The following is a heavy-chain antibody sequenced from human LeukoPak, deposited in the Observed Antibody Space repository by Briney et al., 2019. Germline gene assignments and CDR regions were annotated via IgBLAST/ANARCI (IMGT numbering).Heavy chain of an antibody. J-gene: IGHJ3*02. D-gene: IGHD3-10*01. Sequence: GGSLRLSCAASGFTFSSYSMNWVRQAPGKGLEWASSISSSSSYIYYADSVKGRFTISRDNAKNSLYLQMNSLRAEDTAVYYCARVGAYYYGSGSYWAFDIWGQGTMVTVSS. V-gene: IGHV3-21*01. CDR1: GFTFSSYS. CDR3: ARVGAYYYGSGSYWAFDI. CDR2: ISSSSSYI.